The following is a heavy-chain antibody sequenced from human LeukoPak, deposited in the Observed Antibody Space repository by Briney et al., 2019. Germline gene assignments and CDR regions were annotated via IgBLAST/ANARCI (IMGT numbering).Heavy chain of an antibody. J-gene: IGHJ4*02. V-gene: IGHV1-46*01. CDR1: GYTFTSYY. Sequence: ASVNLSCKGSGYTFTSYYMHWMRHPPGPGKEWMGIINLSGSSTSYAQKFHGRVTMTRDPSTSTVYMELSSLRYEDTAVYYCARMVGAIEDYWGQGTLVTVSS. CDR3: ARMVGAIEDY. D-gene: IGHD1-26*01. CDR2: INLSGSST.